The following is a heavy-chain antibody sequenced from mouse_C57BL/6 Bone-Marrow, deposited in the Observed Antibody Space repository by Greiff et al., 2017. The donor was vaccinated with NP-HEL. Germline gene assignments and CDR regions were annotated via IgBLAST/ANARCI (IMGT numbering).Heavy chain of an antibody. Sequence: QVQLQQSGAELMKPGASVKLSCKATGYTFTGYWIEWVKQRPGHGLEWIGEILPGRGSTKYNEKFKGKDTFTAGTTSNTAYMQLSSLTSEDSAIYYCAVYYSKGGGYWGQGTTLTVSS. CDR1: GYTFTGYW. V-gene: IGHV1-9*01. CDR2: ILPGRGST. J-gene: IGHJ2*01. CDR3: AVYYSKGGGY. D-gene: IGHD2-5*01.